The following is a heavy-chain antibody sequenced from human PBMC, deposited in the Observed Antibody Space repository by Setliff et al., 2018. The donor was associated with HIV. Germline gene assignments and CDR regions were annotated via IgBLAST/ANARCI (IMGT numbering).Heavy chain of an antibody. Sequence: SVKVSCKASGGTFSSYAINGVRQATGQGLDWMGGIIPMSGTRNYAQKFQGRVTIPTDESTSTAYMELSSLRSEDTALYYCARGQSQGYAYSGSYGAFDIWGQGTMVT. J-gene: IGHJ3*02. CDR2: IIPMSGTR. CDR1: GGTFSSYA. V-gene: IGHV1-69*05. CDR3: ARGQSQGYAYSGSYGAFDI. D-gene: IGHD1-26*01.